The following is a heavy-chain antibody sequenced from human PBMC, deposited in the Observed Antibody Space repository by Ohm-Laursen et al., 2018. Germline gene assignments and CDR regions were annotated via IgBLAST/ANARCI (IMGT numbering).Heavy chain of an antibody. CDR3: ARDFNWNNYYYGMDV. J-gene: IGHJ6*02. Sequence: GSSVKVSCKASGGTFSSYAISWVRQAPGQGLEWMGRIIPILGIANYAQKFQGRVTITADKSTSTAYMELSSLRSEDTAVYYFARDFNWNNYYYGMDVWGQGTAVTVSS. CDR1: GGTFSSYA. D-gene: IGHD1-1*01. CDR2: IIPILGIA. V-gene: IGHV1-69*04.